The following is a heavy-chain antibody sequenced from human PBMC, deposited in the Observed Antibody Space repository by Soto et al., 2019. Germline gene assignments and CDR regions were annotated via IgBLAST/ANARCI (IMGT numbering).Heavy chain of an antibody. V-gene: IGHV3-23*01. CDR1: GFIFREYA. J-gene: IGHJ3*02. CDR3: AKDSFSRNGIHDPFDI. Sequence: EAHLLESGGGLVQPGGSLRLSCAASGFIFREYAMSWVRQAPGKGLEWVSVVGGRGGGIYYADSVRGRFIVSGDDSRDTLYLQMDRLRVEDTAIYYCAKDSFSRNGIHDPFDIWGQGTMVTVSS. D-gene: IGHD2-8*01. CDR2: VGGRGGGI.